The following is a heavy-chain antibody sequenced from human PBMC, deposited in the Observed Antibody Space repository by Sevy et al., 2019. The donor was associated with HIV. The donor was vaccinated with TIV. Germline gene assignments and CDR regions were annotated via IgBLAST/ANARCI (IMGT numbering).Heavy chain of an antibody. Sequence: GGSLRLSCAASGFTFSSYAMSWVRQAPGKGLEWVSAISGSGGSTYYADSVKGRFTISRDNSKNTLYLQMNSLRAEDTAVYYCANGGDSSGYNYLALDYFDYWGQGTLVTVSS. J-gene: IGHJ4*02. D-gene: IGHD3-22*01. CDR2: ISGSGGST. V-gene: IGHV3-23*01. CDR3: ANGGDSSGYNYLALDYFDY. CDR1: GFTFSSYA.